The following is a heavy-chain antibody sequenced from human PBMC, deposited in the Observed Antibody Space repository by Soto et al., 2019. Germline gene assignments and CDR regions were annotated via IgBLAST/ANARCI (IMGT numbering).Heavy chain of an antibody. J-gene: IGHJ5*02. CDR2: IYHSGST. CDR1: GYSISSGYY. Sequence: SETLSLTCAVSGYSISSGYYWGWIRQPPGKGLEWIGSIYHSGSTYYNPSLKSRVTISVDTSKNQFSLKLSSVTAADTAVYYCARVRGTYYDILTGPNWFDPWGQGTLVTVSS. D-gene: IGHD3-9*01. CDR3: ARVRGTYYDILTGPNWFDP. V-gene: IGHV4-38-2*01.